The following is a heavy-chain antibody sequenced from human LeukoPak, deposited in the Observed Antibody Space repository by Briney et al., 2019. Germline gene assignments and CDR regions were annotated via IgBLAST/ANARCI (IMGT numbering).Heavy chain of an antibody. CDR2: ISSSGSSI. CDR1: GFTFSSYE. V-gene: IGHV3-48*03. D-gene: IGHD3-22*01. CDR3: AKDYYDSSGWGDYFDY. J-gene: IGHJ4*02. Sequence: GGSLRLSCAASGFTFSSYEMNWVRQAPGKGLEWVSYISSSGSSIYYADSVKGRFTISRDNAKNSLYLQMNSLRAEDTAVYYCAKDYYDSSGWGDYFDYWGQGTLVTVSS.